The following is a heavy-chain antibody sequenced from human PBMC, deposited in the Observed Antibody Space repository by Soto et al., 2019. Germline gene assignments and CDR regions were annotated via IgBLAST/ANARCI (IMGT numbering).Heavy chain of an antibody. D-gene: IGHD3-16*02. CDR2: INPNSGGT. J-gene: IGHJ3*02. CDR3: AVGLRELSLFGAFDI. CDR1: GYTFTGYY. Sequence: QVQLVQSGAEVKKPGASVKVSCKASGYTFTGYYMHWVRQAPGQGLEWMGWINPNSGGTNYAQKFQGWVTMTRDTSLSTAYMELSRLRSDDTAVYYCAVGLRELSLFGAFDIWGQGTMVTVSS. V-gene: IGHV1-2*04.